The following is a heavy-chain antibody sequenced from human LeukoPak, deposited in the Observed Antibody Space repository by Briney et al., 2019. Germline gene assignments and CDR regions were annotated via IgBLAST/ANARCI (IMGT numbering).Heavy chain of an antibody. D-gene: IGHD3-16*01. J-gene: IGHJ6*02. CDR2: INHNGNVN. Sequence: GGSLRLSCAASGFTFSNYFMHWVRQVPGKGLEWVASINHNGNVNYYVDSVKGRFTISRDNAKNSLYLQMSNLRAEDTAVYFCARGGGLDVWGQGATVTVSS. CDR1: GFTFSNYF. CDR3: ARGGGLDV. V-gene: IGHV3-7*03.